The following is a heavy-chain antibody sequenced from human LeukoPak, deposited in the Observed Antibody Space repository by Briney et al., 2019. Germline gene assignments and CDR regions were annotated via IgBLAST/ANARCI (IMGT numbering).Heavy chain of an antibody. D-gene: IGHD3-9*01. CDR1: GVTVSSNY. CDR3: ARVVLRYFEIFDY. CDR2: IYSGGST. Sequence: GGSLRLSCAVFGVTVSSNYMSWVRQAPGKGLEWVSVIYSGGSTYYADSVKGRFTISRDNSKNTLYLQMNSLRAEDTAVYYCARVVLRYFEIFDYWGQGTLVTVSS. V-gene: IGHV3-53*01. J-gene: IGHJ4*02.